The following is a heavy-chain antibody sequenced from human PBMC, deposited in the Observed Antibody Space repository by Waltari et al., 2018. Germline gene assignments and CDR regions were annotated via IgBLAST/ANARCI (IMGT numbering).Heavy chain of an antibody. V-gene: IGHV4-34*01. CDR3: ARESDFWSGYLDAFDI. CDR1: GGSFSAYY. Sequence: QVQLQQWGAGLLKPSETLSPTCAVYGGSFSAYYRSWIRQPPGKGLEWIGEINHSGSTNYNPSLKSRVTISVDTSKNQFSLKLSSVTAADTAVYYCARESDFWSGYLDAFDIWGQGTMVTVSS. J-gene: IGHJ3*02. CDR2: INHSGST. D-gene: IGHD3-3*01.